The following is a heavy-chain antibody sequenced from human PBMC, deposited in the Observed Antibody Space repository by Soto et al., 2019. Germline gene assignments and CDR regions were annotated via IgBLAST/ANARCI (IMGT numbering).Heavy chain of an antibody. J-gene: IGHJ4*02. D-gene: IGHD6-13*01. CDR2: IIPIFETA. V-gene: IGHV1-69*01. CDR1: GDSFSSYA. Sequence: QVQLVQTGAAMKKPGSSVKVSCMVSGDSFSSYAISWVRQAPGEGLEWVGGIIPIFETANYAQNFQGRVTITAFESTTTAYLEVTRLRPQDTAVFYCAASDSSSWQHDYWGQGTLITVSS. CDR3: AASDSSSWQHDY.